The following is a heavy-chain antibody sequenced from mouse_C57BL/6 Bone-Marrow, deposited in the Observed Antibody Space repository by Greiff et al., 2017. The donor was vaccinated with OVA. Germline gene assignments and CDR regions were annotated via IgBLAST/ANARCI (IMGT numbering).Heavy chain of an antibody. J-gene: IGHJ4*01. CDR2: IYPSDSDT. CDR3: AMTGSSGHDYALDY. CDR1: GYTFTSYW. V-gene: IGHV1-74*01. Sequence: VQLQQPGAELVKPGASVKVSCKASGYTFTSYWMHWVKQRPGQGLEWIGRIYPSDSDTNYNQKFKGKATLTVDTSSSTAYMQLSSLTSEDSAVYYCAMTGSSGHDYALDYWGQGTSVTVSS. D-gene: IGHD3-2*02.